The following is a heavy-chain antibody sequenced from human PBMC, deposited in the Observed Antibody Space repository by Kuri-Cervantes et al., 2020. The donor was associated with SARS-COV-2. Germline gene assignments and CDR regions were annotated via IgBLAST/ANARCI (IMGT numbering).Heavy chain of an antibody. D-gene: IGHD6-13*01. V-gene: IGHV3-30*04. CDR2: ISYDGSNE. J-gene: IGHJ3*02. Sequence: GESLKISCAASGFTFSSYAMHWVRQAPGKGLEWVAVISYDGSNEYYADSVKGRFTISRDNSKNTLYLQMNSLRAEDTAVYYCARDLNRYSSSWGAFDIWGQGTMVTVSS. CDR3: ARDLNRYSSSWGAFDI. CDR1: GFTFSSYA.